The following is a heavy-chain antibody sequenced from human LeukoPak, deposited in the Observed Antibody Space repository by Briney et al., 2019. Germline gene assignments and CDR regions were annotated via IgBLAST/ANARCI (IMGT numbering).Heavy chain of an antibody. CDR2: ISSNGGST. V-gene: IGHV3-64*01. CDR3: ARGQVGAINDAFDI. D-gene: IGHD1-26*01. Sequence: AGGSLRLSCAASGFTFSSYAMHWVRQAPGKGLEYVSGISSNGGSTYYANSVKGRFTISRDNSKNTLYPQMGSLRAEDMAVYYCARGQVGAINDAFDIWGQGTMVTVSS. CDR1: GFTFSSYA. J-gene: IGHJ3*02.